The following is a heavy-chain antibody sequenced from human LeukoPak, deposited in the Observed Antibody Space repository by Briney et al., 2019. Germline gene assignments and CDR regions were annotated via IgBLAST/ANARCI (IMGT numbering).Heavy chain of an antibody. CDR3: ARLPSYGGNDYYYYMDV. J-gene: IGHJ6*03. Sequence: PSETLSLTCSVFGGSISGSSYNWGWIRQPPGKGLAWIGIMYYSGSTNYNPSLKSRVTVSVDTSKNQFSLKLSSVTAADTAVYYCARLPSYGGNDYYYYMDVWGKGTTVTVSS. D-gene: IGHD4-23*01. V-gene: IGHV4-39*01. CDR2: MYYSGST. CDR1: GGSISGSSYN.